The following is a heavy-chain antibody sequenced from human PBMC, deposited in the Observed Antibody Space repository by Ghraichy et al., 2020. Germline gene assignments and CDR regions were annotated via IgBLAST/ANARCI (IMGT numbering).Heavy chain of an antibody. CDR2: IIPIFGTA. V-gene: IGHV1-69*13. D-gene: IGHD2-15*01. CDR3: ARGGDIVVVAPGYYYYGMDV. J-gene: IGHJ6*02. Sequence: SVKVSCKASGGTFSSYAISWVRQAPGQGLEWMGGIIPIFGTANYAQEFQGRVTITADESTSTAYMELSSLRSEDTAVYYCARGGDIVVVAPGYYYYGMDVWGQGTTVTVSS. CDR1: GGTFSSYA.